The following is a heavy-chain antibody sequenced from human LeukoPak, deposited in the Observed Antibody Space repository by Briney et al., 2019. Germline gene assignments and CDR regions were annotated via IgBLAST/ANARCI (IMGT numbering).Heavy chain of an antibody. CDR1: GFTFSSYA. CDR3: ARAGSPYTSGWYFDY. CDR2: ISGSGGST. J-gene: IGHJ4*02. Sequence: GGSLRLSCAASGFTFSSYAMSWVRQAPGKGLEWVSAISGSGGSTYYADSVKGRFTISRDNSKNTLYLQMNSLRAEDTALYYCARAGSPYTSGWYFDYWGQGTLVTVSS. D-gene: IGHD6-19*01. V-gene: IGHV3-23*01.